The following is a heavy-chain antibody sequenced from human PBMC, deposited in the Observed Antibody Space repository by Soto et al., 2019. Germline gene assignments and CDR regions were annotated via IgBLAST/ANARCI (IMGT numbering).Heavy chain of an antibody. CDR3: ALGHCSSTSCYGGGGIGY. CDR1: GYSFTSYW. D-gene: IGHD2-2*01. Sequence: GESLKISCKGSGYSFTSYWISWVRQMPGKGLEWMGRIDPSDSYTNYSPSFQGHVTISADKSISTAYLQWSSLKASDTAMYYCALGHCSSTSCYGGGGIGYWGQGTLVTVSS. J-gene: IGHJ4*02. V-gene: IGHV5-10-1*01. CDR2: IDPSDSYT.